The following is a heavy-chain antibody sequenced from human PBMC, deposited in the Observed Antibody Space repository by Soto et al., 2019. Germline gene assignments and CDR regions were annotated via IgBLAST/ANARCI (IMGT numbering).Heavy chain of an antibody. D-gene: IGHD3-22*01. J-gene: IGHJ5*02. Sequence: ASVKVSCKASGGTFSSYAISWVRQAPGQGLEWMGGIIPIFGTANYAQKFQGRVTITADESTSTAYMELSSLRSEDTAVYYCARVRYYDSHPVAWFDPWGQGTLVTVSS. CDR3: ARVRYYDSHPVAWFDP. CDR2: IIPIFGTA. V-gene: IGHV1-69*13. CDR1: GGTFSSYA.